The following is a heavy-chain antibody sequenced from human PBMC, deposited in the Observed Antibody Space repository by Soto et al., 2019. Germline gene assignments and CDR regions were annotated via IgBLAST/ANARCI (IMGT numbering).Heavy chain of an antibody. Sequence: QLQLQESGPGLVKPSETLSLTCTVSGGSISSSSYYWGWIRQPPGKGLEWIGSIYYSGSTYYNPSLKSRVTLSVDTSKNQFSLKLRSVTAADTAVYYCARQRWEQLDWGLRYYYYMDVWGKGTTVTVSS. J-gene: IGHJ6*03. CDR3: ARQRWEQLDWGLRYYYYMDV. V-gene: IGHV4-39*01. CDR2: IYYSGST. CDR1: GGSISSSSYY. D-gene: IGHD6-6*01.